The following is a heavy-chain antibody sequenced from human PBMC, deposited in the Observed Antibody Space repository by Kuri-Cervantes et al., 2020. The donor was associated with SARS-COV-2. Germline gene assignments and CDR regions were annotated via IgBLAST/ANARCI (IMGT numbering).Heavy chain of an antibody. J-gene: IGHJ6*03. CDR1: GFALSRYT. Sequence: ETLSLTCVASGFALSRYTMNWVRQAPGKALEWVSSISGSGSYIYYADSVKGRFTISRERGENSLYLHMNSLRDDDTAVYYCARVAGDGPIYYYYMDVWGKGTTVTVSS. V-gene: IGHV3-21*01. CDR2: ISGSGSYI. CDR3: ARVAGDGPIYYYYMDV. D-gene: IGHD2-21*01.